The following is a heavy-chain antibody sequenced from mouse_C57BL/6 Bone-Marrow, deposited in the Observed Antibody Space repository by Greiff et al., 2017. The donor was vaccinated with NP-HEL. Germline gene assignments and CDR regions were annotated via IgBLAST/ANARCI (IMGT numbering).Heavy chain of an antibody. V-gene: IGHV5-6*01. Sequence: EVQGVESGGDLVKPGGSLKLSCAASGFTFSSYGMSWVRQTPDKRLEWVATISSGGSYTYYPDSVKGRFPISRDNAKNTLYLQMSSLKSEDTTMYYCARSLFITTVVTLDYWGQGTTLTVSS. CDR3: ARSLFITTVVTLDY. CDR2: ISSGGSYT. CDR1: GFTFSSYG. J-gene: IGHJ2*01. D-gene: IGHD1-1*01.